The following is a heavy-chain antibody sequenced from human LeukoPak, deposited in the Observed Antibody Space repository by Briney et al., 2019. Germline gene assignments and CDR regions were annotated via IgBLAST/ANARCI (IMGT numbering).Heavy chain of an antibody. CDR1: GFTVSRNY. CDR2: IYSGGRT. V-gene: IGHV3-66*01. D-gene: IGHD6-13*01. Sequence: GGSLRLSCAASGFTVSRNYMSWVRQAPGKGLEWVSVIYSGGRTYYADSVKGRFTISRDNSKNTLYLQMNRLRAEDAAVYYCARSGPSSSWHQFDYWGQGTLVTVSS. CDR3: ARSGPSSSWHQFDY. J-gene: IGHJ4*02.